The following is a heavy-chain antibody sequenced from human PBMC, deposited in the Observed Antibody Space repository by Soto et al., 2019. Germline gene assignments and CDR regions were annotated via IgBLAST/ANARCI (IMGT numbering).Heavy chain of an antibody. CDR1: GFTFSTYG. D-gene: IGHD2-15*01. V-gene: IGHV3-33*01. CDR2: IWYDGSNK. CDR3: ASEYCSGGTCYYYRMDV. J-gene: IGHJ6*02. Sequence: QVQLVESGGGVVQPGRSLRLSCAASGFTFSTYGMHWVRQAPGKGLEWVAVIWYDGSNKYYADSVKGRFTISRDNSKNTLYLQMNSLRAEDTAVYYCASEYCSGGTCYYYRMDVWGQGTTVTVSS.